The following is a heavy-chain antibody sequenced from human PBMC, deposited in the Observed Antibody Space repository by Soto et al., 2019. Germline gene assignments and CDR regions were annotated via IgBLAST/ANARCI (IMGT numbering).Heavy chain of an antibody. J-gene: IGHJ5*02. CDR1: GGSVTSSSCY. CDR3: VRLTSRITAASHGRSNWLVP. Sequence: SETLSLTCTVSGGSVTSSSCYWGWIRQPPGKGLEWIGDIYHTGTTYYNPSLKSRVTIYVDTSTEQFSLKLSSVTAADTAMYYCVRLTSRITAASHGRSNWLVPGGPGTMVTVSS. V-gene: IGHV4-39*01. CDR2: IYHTGTT. D-gene: IGHD1-20*01.